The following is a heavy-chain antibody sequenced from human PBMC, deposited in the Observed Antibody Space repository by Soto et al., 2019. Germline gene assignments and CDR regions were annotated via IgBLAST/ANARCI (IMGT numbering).Heavy chain of an antibody. D-gene: IGHD3-10*01. CDR3: ARGVGSGSYYNQYNWFDP. V-gene: IGHV1-18*01. J-gene: IGHJ5*02. CDR1: GYTFTNYG. CDR2: INVYNGNT. Sequence: GASVKGSRKASGYTFTNYGISWVRQAPGQGLEWMGWINVYNGNTKYAQKVQGRVTMTTDTSTSTAYMELRSLRSDDTAVYYCARGVGSGSYYNQYNWFDPWGQGTLVTVSS.